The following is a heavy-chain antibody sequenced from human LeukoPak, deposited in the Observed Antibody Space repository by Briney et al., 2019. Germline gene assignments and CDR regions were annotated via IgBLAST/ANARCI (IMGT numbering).Heavy chain of an antibody. V-gene: IGHV5-51*01. CDR1: GFPFTNYW. CDR3: ARQSRYFGDRNPFDF. D-gene: IGHD3-10*01. Sequence: GESLQISCRASGFPFTNYWIGCVRQLPGKVPEWMGIIYPADSDTRYSPSFEGQVTISADKALSTASLEWASLKASDTAMYYCARQSRYFGDRNPFDFWGQGTLVTVSS. CDR2: IYPADSDT. J-gene: IGHJ4*02.